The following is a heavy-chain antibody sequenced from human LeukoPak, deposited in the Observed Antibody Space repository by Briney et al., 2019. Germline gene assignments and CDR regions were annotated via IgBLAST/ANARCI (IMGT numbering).Heavy chain of an antibody. CDR2: IIPIFGTA. V-gene: IGHV1-69*06. CDR1: GGTFSSYA. J-gene: IGHJ3*02. Sequence: ASVKVSCKASGGTFSSYAISWVRQAPGQGLEWMGGIIPIFGTANYAQKFQGRVTITADKSTSTAYMELSSLRSEDTAVYYCARVKQEGYCSSTSCGAFDIWGQGTMVTVSS. CDR3: ARVKQEGYCSSTSCGAFDI. D-gene: IGHD2-2*01.